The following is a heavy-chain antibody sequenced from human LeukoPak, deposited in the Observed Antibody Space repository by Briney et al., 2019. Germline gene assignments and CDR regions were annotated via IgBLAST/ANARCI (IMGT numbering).Heavy chain of an antibody. CDR1: GFTFSRYA. J-gene: IGHJ3*02. V-gene: IGHV3-23*01. CDR3: AKNGYSYGLYDAFDI. Sequence: PGGSLRLSCAASGFTFSRYAMSWVRQAPGKGLEWVSGISSSGDNTHYADSVEGRFTISRDNSKNTLYLQMNSLRAEDTAAYYCAKNGYSYGLYDAFDIWSQGTLVTVPS. CDR2: ISSSGDNT. D-gene: IGHD5-18*01.